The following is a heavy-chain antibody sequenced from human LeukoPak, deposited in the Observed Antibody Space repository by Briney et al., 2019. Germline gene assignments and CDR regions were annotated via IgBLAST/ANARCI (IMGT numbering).Heavy chain of an antibody. Sequence: GGSLRLSCVASGFTFSDYSMSWVRQAPGKGLEWVAGISDSGGSTYYADSVKGRCTISRDNSKNTVSLQMNNLRAEDTAVYFCARHDSFIPYWGQGTLVTVTS. D-gene: IGHD3-16*02. CDR1: GFTFSDYS. CDR2: ISDSGGST. J-gene: IGHJ4*02. CDR3: ARHDSFIPY. V-gene: IGHV3-23*01.